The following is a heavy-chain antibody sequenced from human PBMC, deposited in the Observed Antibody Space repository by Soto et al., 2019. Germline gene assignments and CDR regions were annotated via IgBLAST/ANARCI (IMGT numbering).Heavy chain of an antibody. CDR1: GYTFTSYD. CDR2: MNPNSGNT. Sequence: ASVKVSCKASGYTFTSYDINWVRQATGQGLEWMGWMNPNSGNTGYARKFQGRVTMTRNTSISTAYMELSSLRSEDTAVYYCARGLRITIFGVVNFRFDPWGQGTLVTVSS. V-gene: IGHV1-8*01. D-gene: IGHD3-3*01. J-gene: IGHJ5*02. CDR3: ARGLRITIFGVVNFRFDP.